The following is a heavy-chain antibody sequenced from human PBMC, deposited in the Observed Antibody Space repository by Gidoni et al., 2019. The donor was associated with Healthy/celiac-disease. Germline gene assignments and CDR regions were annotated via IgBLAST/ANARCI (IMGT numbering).Heavy chain of an antibody. CDR3: ASGIAAAGTYYYYYGMDV. Sequence: QVQLQESVPGLVTPSQTLSLTCTVSGGSISSGGYYWSWIRQHPGKGLEWIGYIYYSGSTYYNPSLKSRVTISVDTSKNQFSLKLSSVTAADTAVYYCASGIAAAGTYYYYYGMDVWGQVTTVTVSS. CDR1: GGSISSGGYY. V-gene: IGHV4-31*03. CDR2: IYYSGST. J-gene: IGHJ6*02. D-gene: IGHD6-13*01.